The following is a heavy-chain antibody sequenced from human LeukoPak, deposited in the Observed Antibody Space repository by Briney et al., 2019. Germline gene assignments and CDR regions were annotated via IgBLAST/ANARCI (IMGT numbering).Heavy chain of an antibody. Sequence: ASVKVSCEASGYTFTSYGISWVRQAPGQGLEWMGWISAYNGNTNYAQKLQGRVTMTTDTSTSTAYMELRSLRSDDTAVYYCARLWRDIVVVPAAIAQFDYWGQGTLVTVSS. D-gene: IGHD2-2*01. CDR2: ISAYNGNT. V-gene: IGHV1-18*01. CDR3: ARLWRDIVVVPAAIAQFDY. J-gene: IGHJ4*02. CDR1: GYTFTSYG.